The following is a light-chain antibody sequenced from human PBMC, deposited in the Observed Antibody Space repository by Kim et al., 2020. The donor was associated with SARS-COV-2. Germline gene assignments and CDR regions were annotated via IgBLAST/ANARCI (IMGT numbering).Light chain of an antibody. J-gene: IGKJ5*01. CDR1: QSVSSTY. CDR3: QQYGSSPLLT. Sequence: PGERATLSCRASQSVSSTYLAWYQQKLGQAPTLLIDGASSRATGIPDRFSGSGSETDFTLTISRLEPEDFAVYYCQQYGSSPLLTFGQGTRLEIK. V-gene: IGKV3-20*01. CDR2: GAS.